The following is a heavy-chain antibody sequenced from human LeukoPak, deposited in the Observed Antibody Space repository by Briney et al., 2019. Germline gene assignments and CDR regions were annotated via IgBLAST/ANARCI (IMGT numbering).Heavy chain of an antibody. V-gene: IGHV2-70*11. Sequence: SGPTLVNPTQALTLTCTFSGFSLSTSGMCVSWIRQPPGKALEWLARIDWDDDKYYSTSLKTRLTISKDTSKNQVVLTMTNMDPVDTATYYCGRVHYDRYYYYYMDVWGKGTTVTVSS. CDR3: GRVHYDRYYYYYMDV. CDR1: GFSLSTSGMC. J-gene: IGHJ6*03. D-gene: IGHD3-22*01. CDR2: IDWDDDK.